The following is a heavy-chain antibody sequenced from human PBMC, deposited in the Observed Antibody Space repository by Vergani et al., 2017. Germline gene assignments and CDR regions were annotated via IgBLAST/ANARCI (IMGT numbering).Heavy chain of an antibody. V-gene: IGHV1-2*02. J-gene: IGHJ5*02. D-gene: IGHD1-1*01. Sequence: QVQLVQSGAEVKKPGSSVKVSCKASGGTFSSYAISWVRQAPGQGLEWMGWINPNSGGTNYAQKFQGRVTMTRDTSISTAYMELRRLRSDDTAVYYCAREATTGTTGGWFDPWGQGTRVTVSS. CDR1: GGTFSSYA. CDR3: AREATTGTTGGWFDP. CDR2: INPNSGGT.